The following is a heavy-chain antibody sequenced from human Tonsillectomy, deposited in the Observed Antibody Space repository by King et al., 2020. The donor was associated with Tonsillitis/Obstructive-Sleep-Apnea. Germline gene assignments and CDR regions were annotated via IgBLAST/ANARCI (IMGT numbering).Heavy chain of an antibody. CDR3: MRDGNLTVYYDHDY. Sequence: QVQLQQWGAGLLKPSETLSLTCAVYGGSFSGYYWSWIRQPPGKGLEWIGEINHSGSTNYNPSLKSRVTISVDTSKNQFSLKLSSVTAADTAVYYCMRDGNLTVYYDHDYWGQGTLVTVSS. CDR2: INHSGST. CDR1: GGSFSGYY. D-gene: IGHD3-9*01. J-gene: IGHJ4*02. V-gene: IGHV4-34*01.